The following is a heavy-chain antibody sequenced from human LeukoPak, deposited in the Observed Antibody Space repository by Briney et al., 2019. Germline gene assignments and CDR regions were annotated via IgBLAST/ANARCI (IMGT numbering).Heavy chain of an antibody. CDR1: GFTFSSYG. CDR3: AKVPVSYSSGLFDY. V-gene: IGHV3-33*06. D-gene: IGHD6-19*01. Sequence: GGSLRLSCAASGFTFSSYGMHWVRQAPGKGLEWVAVIWYDGINKYYGDSVKGRFTISRDNSKNTLYLQMNSLSAEDTDVYYCAKVPVSYSSGLFDYWGQGTLVAVSS. J-gene: IGHJ4*02. CDR2: IWYDGINK.